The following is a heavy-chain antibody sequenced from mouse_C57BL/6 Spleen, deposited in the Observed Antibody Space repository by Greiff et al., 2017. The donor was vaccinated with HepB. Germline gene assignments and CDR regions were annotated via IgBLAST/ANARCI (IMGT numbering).Heavy chain of an antibody. CDR2: INPNNGGT. V-gene: IGHV1-18*01. D-gene: IGHD1-1*01. Sequence: EVQLQQSGPELVKPGASVKIPCKASGYTFTDYNMDWVKQSHGKSLEWIGDINPNNGGTIYNQKFKGKATLTVDKSSSPAYMEIRSLTSEDTAVYYCARSPNYTPYSMDYWGQGTSVTVSS. CDR1: GYTFTDYN. J-gene: IGHJ4*01. CDR3: ARSPNYTPYSMDY.